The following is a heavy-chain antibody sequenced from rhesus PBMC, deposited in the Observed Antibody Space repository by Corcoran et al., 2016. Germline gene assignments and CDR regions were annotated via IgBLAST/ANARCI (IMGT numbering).Heavy chain of an antibody. CDR1: GGSISSSY. Sequence: QLQLQESGPGLVKPSETLSVTCAVSGGSISSSYWSWIDQAPGKGLEWIGYIYGSGSSTNYNPSLMSRVTLSLGTSKNQLSLKLSSVTTADTAVYYCAGAPDGWNDGYYWGQGVLVTVSS. D-gene: IGHD1-14*01. CDR3: AGAPDGWNDGYY. CDR2: IYGSGSST. J-gene: IGHJ4*01. V-gene: IGHV4-169*01.